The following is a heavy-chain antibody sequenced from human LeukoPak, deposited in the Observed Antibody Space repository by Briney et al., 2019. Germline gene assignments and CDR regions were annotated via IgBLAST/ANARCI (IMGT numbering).Heavy chain of an antibody. D-gene: IGHD1-26*01. J-gene: IGHJ4*02. V-gene: IGHV3-23*01. CDR3: AKDMSVWELLPSPADDY. CDR2: MSGSGVYT. CDR1: GFSFRSYA. Sequence: GGSLRLSCAASGFSFRSYAMNWVRPAPGKGLEWVSGMSGSGVYTYYADSVKGRFTISRDNSKNTLYLQMNSLRAEDTAVYYCAKDMSVWELLPSPADDYWGQGTLVTVSS.